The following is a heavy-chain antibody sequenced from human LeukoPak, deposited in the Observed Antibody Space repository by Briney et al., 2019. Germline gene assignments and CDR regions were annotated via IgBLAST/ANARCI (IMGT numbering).Heavy chain of an antibody. Sequence: SQTLSLTCTVSGGSISSGSYYWSWIRQPAGKGLEWIGRIYTSGSTNYNPSLKSRVTISVDTSKNQFSLKLSSVTAADTAVYYCARGGFGELSDYWGQGTLVTVSS. J-gene: IGHJ4*02. CDR2: IYTSGST. V-gene: IGHV4-61*02. CDR3: ARGGFGELSDY. D-gene: IGHD3-10*01. CDR1: GGSISSGSYY.